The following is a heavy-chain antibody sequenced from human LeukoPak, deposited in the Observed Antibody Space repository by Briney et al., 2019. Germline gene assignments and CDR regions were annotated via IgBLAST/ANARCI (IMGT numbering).Heavy chain of an antibody. CDR1: GFTFSTYW. CDR2: IIGGAGGT. V-gene: IGHV3-23*01. D-gene: IGHD2-2*01. Sequence: PGGSLRLSCEASGFTFSTYWMSWVRQAPGKGLEWVSGIIGGAGGTYYADSVKGRFTISRDNAKNTLYLQMNSLRAEDTAVYDCAHGSMYQLDYWGQGTLVTVSS. J-gene: IGHJ4*02. CDR3: AHGSMYQLDY.